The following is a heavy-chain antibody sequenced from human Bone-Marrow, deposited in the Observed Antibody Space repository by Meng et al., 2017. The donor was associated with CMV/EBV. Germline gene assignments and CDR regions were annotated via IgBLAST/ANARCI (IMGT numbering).Heavy chain of an antibody. D-gene: IGHD5-24*01. J-gene: IGHJ5*02. CDR2: INWNGGNT. V-gene: IGHV3-20*04. Sequence: GESLKISCAASGFTFDDSGMSWVRQAPGKGLEWVAGINWNGGNTGYADSVKGRFTISRDNAKNSLYLQMNSLRAEDTAFYYCATGHGDGYNARFDDWGQGDLVNVSS. CDR3: ATGHGDGYNARFDD. CDR1: GFTFDDSG.